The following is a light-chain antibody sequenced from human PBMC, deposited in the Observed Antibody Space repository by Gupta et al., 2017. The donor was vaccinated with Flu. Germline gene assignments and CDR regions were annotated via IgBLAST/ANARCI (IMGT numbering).Light chain of an antibody. V-gene: IGLV3-1*01. CDR2: QDA. J-gene: IGLJ2*01. Sequence: SYELTQPPSVSVAPGQTATITCSGDKLGDIYVSWYQQKPGQSPLCVIYQDAQRPSGIPARFYSGNSGNTATLTISATEAVDDYYYYCPAWDSSTVVFGGGTKLTVL. CDR1: KLGDIY. CDR3: PAWDSSTVV.